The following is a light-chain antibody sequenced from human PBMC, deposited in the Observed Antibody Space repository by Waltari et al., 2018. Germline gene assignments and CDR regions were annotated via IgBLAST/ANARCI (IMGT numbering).Light chain of an antibody. CDR1: QGIGNN. Sequence: DIQMTQSPSSLSASVGDTVTITCQASQGIGNNLNWYQQKPGKAPKLLIYSASSLQSGIPSRFGGSGSGTDFTLTISSLQPEDFATYYCQQGYSYPLTFGGGTKVEIK. CDR3: QQGYSYPLT. CDR2: SAS. V-gene: IGKV1-16*01. J-gene: IGKJ4*01.